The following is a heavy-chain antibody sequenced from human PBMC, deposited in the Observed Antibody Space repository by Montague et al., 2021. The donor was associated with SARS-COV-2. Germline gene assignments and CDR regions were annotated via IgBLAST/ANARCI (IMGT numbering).Heavy chain of an antibody. CDR2: TYFRTQWFH. D-gene: IGHD6-6*01. CDR1: GDSVSNNRAA. CDR3: VRSQYSNTWFFDY. Sequence: CAISGDSVSNNRAAWNWIRQSPSGGLQWLGRTYFRTQWFHHYVPSVEGRITVNADASKNHFSLQLTSVTPEDSAKYFCVRSQYSNTWFFDYWGQGAQVTVSS. J-gene: IGHJ4*02. V-gene: IGHV6-1*01.